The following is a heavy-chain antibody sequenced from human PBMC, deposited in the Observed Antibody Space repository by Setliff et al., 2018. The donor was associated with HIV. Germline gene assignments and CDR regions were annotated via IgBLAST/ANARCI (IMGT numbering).Heavy chain of an antibody. D-gene: IGHD3-3*01. J-gene: IGHJ5*02. Sequence: ASVKVSCKASGGTFTTYAINWVRQAPGQGLEWMGWINTNTGNPRYAQGFTERFVFSVDTSGSTAYLQINSLKSKDTAMYYCARAGRLTDYNFWSGRGWFDPWGQGTLVTVSS. V-gene: IGHV7-4-1*02. CDR2: INTNTGNP. CDR1: GGTFTTYA. CDR3: ARAGRLTDYNFWSGRGWFDP.